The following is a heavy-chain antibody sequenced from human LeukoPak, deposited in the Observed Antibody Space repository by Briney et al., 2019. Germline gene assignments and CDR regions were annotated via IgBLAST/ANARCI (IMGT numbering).Heavy chain of an antibody. CDR1: GGTFSSYA. Sequence: GASVKVSCKASGGTFSSYAISWVRQAPGQGLEWMGRIIPILGIANYAQKFQGRVTITADKSTSTAYMELSSLRSEDTAVYYCARGNVFEMSSSWYDRYYYYGMDVWGQGTTVTVSS. J-gene: IGHJ6*02. V-gene: IGHV1-69*04. CDR2: IIPILGIA. D-gene: IGHD6-13*01. CDR3: ARGNVFEMSSSWYDRYYYYGMDV.